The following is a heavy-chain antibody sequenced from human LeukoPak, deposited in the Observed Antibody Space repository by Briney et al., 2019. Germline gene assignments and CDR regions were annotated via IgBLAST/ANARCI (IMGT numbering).Heavy chain of an antibody. CDR2: ISAYNGNT. Sequence: GASVKVSCKASGYTFTGYYMHWVRQAPGQGLEWMGWISAYNGNTNYAQKLQGRVTMTTDTSTSTAYMELRSLRSDDTAVYYCARDMGWGGYDYRDDFDYWGQGTLVTVSS. D-gene: IGHD5-12*01. V-gene: IGHV1-18*04. CDR1: GYTFTGYY. CDR3: ARDMGWGGYDYRDDFDY. J-gene: IGHJ4*02.